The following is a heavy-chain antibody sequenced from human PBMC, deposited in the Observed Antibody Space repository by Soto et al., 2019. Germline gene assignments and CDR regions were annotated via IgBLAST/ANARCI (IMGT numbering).Heavy chain of an antibody. D-gene: IGHD5-12*01. Sequence: QVQLVQSGAEEKKPGASVKVSCKASGYTFTSYAMHWVRQAPGQRLEWMGWINAGNGNTKYSQKFQGRVTITRDTSASTAYMELSSLRSEDTAVYYCARSIMMATINDYWGQGTLFTVSS. CDR2: INAGNGNT. J-gene: IGHJ4*02. V-gene: IGHV1-3*05. CDR3: ARSIMMATINDY. CDR1: GYTFTSYA.